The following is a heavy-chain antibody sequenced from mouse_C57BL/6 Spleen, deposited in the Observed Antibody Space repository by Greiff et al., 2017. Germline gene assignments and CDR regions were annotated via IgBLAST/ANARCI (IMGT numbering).Heavy chain of an antibody. V-gene: IGHV1-4*01. CDR1: GYTFTSYT. CDR3: ARARSHCGSSPECD. CDR2: INPSSGYT. J-gene: IGHJ4*01. Sequence: QVQLQQSGAELARPGASVKMSCKASGYTFTSYTMHWVKQRPGQGLEWIGYINPSSGYTKYNQKFKNKATLTADKSSSTAYMQLSSLTSEDSAVYYCARARSHCGSSPECDWGQGTSVTVSS. D-gene: IGHD1-1*01.